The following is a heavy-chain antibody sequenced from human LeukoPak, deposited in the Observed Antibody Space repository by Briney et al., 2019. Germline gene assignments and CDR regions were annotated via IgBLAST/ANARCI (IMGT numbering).Heavy chain of an antibody. J-gene: IGHJ5*02. CDR1: GGSISSYY. CDR3: ARVRNSGSYYFRFDP. Sequence: PSETLSLTCTVSGGSISSYYWSWIRQPPGKGLEWIGYIYYSGSTNYNPSLKSRVTISVDTSKNQFSLKLSSVTAADTAVYYCARVRNSGSYYFRFDPWGQGTLVTVSS. CDR2: IYYSGST. D-gene: IGHD1-26*01. V-gene: IGHV4-59*12.